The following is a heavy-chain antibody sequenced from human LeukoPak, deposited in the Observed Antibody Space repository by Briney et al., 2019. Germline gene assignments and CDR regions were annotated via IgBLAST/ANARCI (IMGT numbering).Heavy chain of an antibody. V-gene: IGHV3-23*01. Sequence: GGSLRLSCAASGFTFSSYAMSWVRQPPGKGLEWVSGISASGASTYYADSVNGRFTISRDNSQITLYLQMNSRRAEDTAVYYCARDMGDWNARQGSWFDPWGQGTLVTVSS. CDR2: ISASGAST. CDR1: GFTFSSYA. D-gene: IGHD1-1*01. J-gene: IGHJ5*02. CDR3: ARDMGDWNARQGSWFDP.